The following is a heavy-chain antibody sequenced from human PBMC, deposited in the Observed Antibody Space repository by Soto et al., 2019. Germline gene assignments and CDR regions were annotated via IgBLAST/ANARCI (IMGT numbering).Heavy chain of an antibody. D-gene: IGHD6-19*01. CDR3: ARGGSSDWQVALDI. Sequence: SGTLSLTCAVYAGSFSHYYWNWIRQSPGKGLEWIGKIKHSGSSNYNPSLRSRVSISVDMSKNQFSLRLTSVTAADTAVYYCARGGSSDWQVALDIWGQGTMVTVSS. V-gene: IGHV4-34*01. J-gene: IGHJ3*02. CDR1: AGSFSHYY. CDR2: IKHSGSS.